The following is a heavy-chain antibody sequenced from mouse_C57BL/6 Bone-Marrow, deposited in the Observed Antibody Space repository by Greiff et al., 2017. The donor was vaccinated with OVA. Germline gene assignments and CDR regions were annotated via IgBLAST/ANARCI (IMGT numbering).Heavy chain of an antibody. CDR1: GFTFSDYY. CDR3: ASYSNYVGWFAY. D-gene: IGHD2-5*01. Sequence: EVKLVESEGGLVQPGSSMKLSCTASGFTFSDYYMAWVRQVPEKGLEWVANINYDGSSTYYLDSLKSRFIISRDNAKNILYLQMSSLKSEDTATYYCASYSNYVGWFAYWGQGTLVTVSA. CDR2: INYDGSST. J-gene: IGHJ3*01. V-gene: IGHV5-16*01.